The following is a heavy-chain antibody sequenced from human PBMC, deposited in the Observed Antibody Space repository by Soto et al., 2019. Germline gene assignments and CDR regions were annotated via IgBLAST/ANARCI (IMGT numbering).Heavy chain of an antibody. D-gene: IGHD2-15*01. CDR3: ARVRCSGGSCYFSDYFDY. V-gene: IGHV3-7*01. J-gene: IGHJ4*02. CDR1: GFTFSSYW. CDR2: IKQDGSEE. Sequence: EVQLVESGGGLVQPGGSLRLSCAASGFTFSSYWMSWVRQAPGKGLEWVANIKQDGSEEYYVDSVKGRFTISRDNAKNSLYLQMNSLRAEDTAVYYCARVRCSGGSCYFSDYFDYWGQGTLVTVSS.